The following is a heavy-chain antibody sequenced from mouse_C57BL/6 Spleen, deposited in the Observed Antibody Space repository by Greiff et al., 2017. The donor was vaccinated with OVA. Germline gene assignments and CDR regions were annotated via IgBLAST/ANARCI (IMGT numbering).Heavy chain of an antibody. CDR3: ARAPYYYGNDY. D-gene: IGHD1-1*01. J-gene: IGHJ2*01. Sequence: EVQVVESGGGLVKPGGSLKLSCAASGFTFSDYGMYWVRQAPEKGLEWVAYISSGSSTIYYADTVKGRFTISRDNAKNTLFLQMTSLRSEDTAMYYCARAPYYYGNDYWGQGTTLTVSS. CDR1: GFTFSDYG. CDR2: ISSGSSTI. V-gene: IGHV5-17*01.